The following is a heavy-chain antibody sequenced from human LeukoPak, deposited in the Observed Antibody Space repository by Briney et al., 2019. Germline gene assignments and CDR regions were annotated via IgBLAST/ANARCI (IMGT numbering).Heavy chain of an antibody. CDR1: GFTFSSYG. J-gene: IGHJ4*02. V-gene: IGHV3-30*02. CDR2: IRYDGSNK. CDR3: AKGDYYDSSGYYYPFDY. Sequence: GGSLRLSCAASGFTFSSYGMHWVRQAPGKGLEWVAFIRYDGSNKYYADSAKGRFTISRDNSKNTLYLQMNSLRAEDTAVYYCAKGDYYDSSGYYYPFDYWGQGTLVTVSS. D-gene: IGHD3-22*01.